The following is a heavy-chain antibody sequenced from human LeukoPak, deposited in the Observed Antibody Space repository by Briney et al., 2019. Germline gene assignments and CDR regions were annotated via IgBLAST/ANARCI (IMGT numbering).Heavy chain of an antibody. V-gene: IGHV3-23*01. CDR2: ISGSGGST. CDR1: GFTFSSYA. D-gene: IGHD2-2*01. J-gene: IGHJ4*02. Sequence: QAGGSLRLSCAASGFTFSSYAMTWVRQAPGKGLEWVSGISGSGGSTYYADSLKGRFIISRDNSEKKLYLQMNSLRAEDTAVYYCAKAVVVVPAATPFDYWGQGTLVTVSS. CDR3: AKAVVVVPAATPFDY.